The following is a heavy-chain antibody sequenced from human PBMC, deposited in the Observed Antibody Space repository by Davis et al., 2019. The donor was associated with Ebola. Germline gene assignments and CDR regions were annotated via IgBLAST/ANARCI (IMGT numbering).Heavy chain of an antibody. CDR1: GYTFTSYA. CDR3: ARVWWDQGWYFDL. V-gene: IGHV7-4-1*02. D-gene: IGHD2-21*01. J-gene: IGHJ2*01. CDR2: INTNTGNP. Sequence: ASVKVSCKASGYTFTSYAMNWVRQAPGQGLEWMGWINTNTGNPTYAQGFTGRFVFSLDTSVSTAYLQISSLKAEDIGIYYCARVWWDQGWYFDLWGRGTLVTVSS.